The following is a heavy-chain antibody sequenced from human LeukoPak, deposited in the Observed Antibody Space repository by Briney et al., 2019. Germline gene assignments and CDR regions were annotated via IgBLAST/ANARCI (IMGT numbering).Heavy chain of an antibody. Sequence: PSETLSLTCAVYGGSFSGYYWSWIRQPPGKGLEWIGEINHSGSTNYNPSLKSRVTISVDTSKNQFSLKLSSVTAADTAVYYCARAALGYCSGGSCWNDAFDIWGQGTMVIVSS. D-gene: IGHD2-15*01. CDR1: GGSFSGYY. CDR3: ARAALGYCSGGSCWNDAFDI. V-gene: IGHV4-34*01. CDR2: INHSGST. J-gene: IGHJ3*02.